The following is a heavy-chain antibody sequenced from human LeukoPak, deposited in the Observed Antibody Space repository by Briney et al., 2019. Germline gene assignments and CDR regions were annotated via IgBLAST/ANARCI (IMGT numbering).Heavy chain of an antibody. V-gene: IGHV3-64D*06. CDR3: VKSYDKGYFDY. CDR2: ISSNGGST. J-gene: IGHJ4*02. Sequence: GSLRLSCSASGFTFSSYAMHWVRQAPGKGLEYVSAISSNGGSTYYADSVKGRFTISRDNSKNTLYLQMSSLRAEDTAVYYCVKSYDKGYFDYWGQGTLVTVSS. CDR1: GFTFSSYA. D-gene: IGHD5-18*01.